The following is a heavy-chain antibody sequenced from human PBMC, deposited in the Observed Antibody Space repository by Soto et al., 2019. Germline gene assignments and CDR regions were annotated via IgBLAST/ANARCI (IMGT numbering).Heavy chain of an antibody. D-gene: IGHD3-3*01. J-gene: IGHJ6*02. CDR3: ARLDTYYDFWSGYVYYGMDV. CDR1: GFTFSSYL. CDR2: IKQDGSEK. V-gene: IGHV3-7*01. Sequence: SGGSLRLSCAASGFTFSSYLMSWVRQAPGKGLEWVANIKQDGSEKYYVDSVKGRFTISRDNAKNSLYLQMNSLRAEDTAVYYCARLDTYYDFWSGYVYYGMDVWGQGTTVTVSS.